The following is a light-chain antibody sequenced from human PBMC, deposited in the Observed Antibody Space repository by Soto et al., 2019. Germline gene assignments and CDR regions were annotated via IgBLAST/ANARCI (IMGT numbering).Light chain of an antibody. V-gene: IGKV3-20*01. Sequence: EIVLTQSPGTLSLSPGERATLSCRASQSVSSSYLAWYQQKPGQAPRLLIYGASSRATGIPDRFSGSESGTGFPLTISRLEPEDFAVYYCQQYGSSPMYTFGQGTKLEIK. CDR2: GAS. CDR1: QSVSSSY. J-gene: IGKJ2*01. CDR3: QQYGSSPMYT.